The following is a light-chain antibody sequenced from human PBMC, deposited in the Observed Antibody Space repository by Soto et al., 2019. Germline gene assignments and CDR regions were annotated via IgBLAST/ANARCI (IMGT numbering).Light chain of an antibody. Sequence: EIVLTQSPGTLALSPGERATLSCRASQSVSSNYLTWYQQKRGQAPRLLIHGASSRATGIPDRFSGSGSGTDFTLTIGKLEPEDCAVYYCQQYGSSPFTCGPGTKVGIK. CDR3: QQYGSSPFT. V-gene: IGKV3-20*01. J-gene: IGKJ3*01. CDR1: QSVSSNY. CDR2: GAS.